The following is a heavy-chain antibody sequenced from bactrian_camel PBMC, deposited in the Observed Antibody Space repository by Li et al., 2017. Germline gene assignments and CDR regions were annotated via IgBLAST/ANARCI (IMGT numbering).Heavy chain of an antibody. Sequence: QVQLVESGGGSVQPGGSLRLSCAASGFSFSTYSMTWVRQAPGKGLVWVSSCSADGDIRYYVDTLKGRVTVSRDNAKNTVWLQMDSLSSEDTALYYCVTGGVEGIHLNWGQGTQVTVS. CDR3: VTGGVEGIHLN. J-gene: IGHJ4*01. CDR1: GFSFSTYS. V-gene: IGHV3-2*01. D-gene: IGHD3*01. CDR2: CSADGDIR.